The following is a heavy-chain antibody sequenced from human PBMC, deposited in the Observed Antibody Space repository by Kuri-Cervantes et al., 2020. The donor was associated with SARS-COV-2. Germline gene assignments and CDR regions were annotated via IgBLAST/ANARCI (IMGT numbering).Heavy chain of an antibody. J-gene: IGHJ6*02. D-gene: IGHD3-3*01. V-gene: IGHV4-39*01. CDR2: IFYSGST. CDR3: ARAVYDFWSGYSHCYYYYGMDV. CDR1: GGSISRSCYY. Sequence: GSLRLSCTVSGGSISRSCYYWGWIRQPPGKGLEWIGNIFYSGSTYYNPSLKSRVTISVDTSKNQFSLKLSSVTAADTAVYYCARAVYDFWSGYSHCYYYYGMDVWGQGTTVTVSS.